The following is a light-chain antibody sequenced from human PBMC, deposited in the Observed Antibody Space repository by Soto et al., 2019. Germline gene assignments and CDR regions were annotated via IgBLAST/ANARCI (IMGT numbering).Light chain of an antibody. Sequence: QSVLTPPASVSGSPVQSITISCTGTSRDVGSYNLVSWYQQHPGKAPKLMIYEVSKRPSGVSNRFSGSKSGNTASLTISGLQAEDEADYYCCSYAGSSTPLIFGTGTKVTVL. CDR1: SRDVGSYNL. V-gene: IGLV2-23*02. CDR2: EVS. J-gene: IGLJ1*01. CDR3: CSYAGSSTPLI.